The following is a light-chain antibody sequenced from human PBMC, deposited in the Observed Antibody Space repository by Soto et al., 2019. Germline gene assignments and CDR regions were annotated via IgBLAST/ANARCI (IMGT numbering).Light chain of an antibody. CDR2: GNN. CDR1: SSNIGAGYD. J-gene: IGLJ3*02. Sequence: QAVVTQPPSVSGAPGQRVTISCTGSSSNIGAGYDVHWYQQLPGTAPKLLIFGNNNRPSGVPDRFSGSKSGTSASLAITGLQAEDEADYYCQSYDSSLSGWVFGGGNKVTVL. V-gene: IGLV1-40*01. CDR3: QSYDSSLSGWV.